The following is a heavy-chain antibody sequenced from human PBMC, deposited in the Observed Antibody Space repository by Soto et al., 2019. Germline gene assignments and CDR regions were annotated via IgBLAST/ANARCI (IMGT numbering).Heavy chain of an antibody. CDR1: GDIFISYA. D-gene: IGHD3-22*01. V-gene: IGHV1-69*13. CDR3: ARGGEFYYDSSGYYYAFDI. Sequence: SVKVSCKVSGDIFISYAITWVRQAPGQGLEWMGGIIPIFGTANYAQKFQGRVTISADESTKTAYMELSSLRSEDTAVYYCARGGEFYYDSSGYYYAFDIWGQGTLVTVSS. CDR2: IIPIFGTA. J-gene: IGHJ3*02.